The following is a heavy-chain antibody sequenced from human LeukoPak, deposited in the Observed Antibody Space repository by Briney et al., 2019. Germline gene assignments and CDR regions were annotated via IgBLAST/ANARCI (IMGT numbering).Heavy chain of an antibody. CDR2: ISGSGSST. CDR1: GFTFSSYE. J-gene: IGHJ4*02. D-gene: IGHD5-18*01. V-gene: IGHV3-23*01. CDR3: VEGGAARFDY. Sequence: GGSLRLSCAASGFTFSSYEMNWVRQAPGKGLEWVSVISGSGSSTYYADSVKGRFTISRDNSKNTLYLQMNSLRAEDTAVYYCVEGGAARFDYWGQGTLVAVSS.